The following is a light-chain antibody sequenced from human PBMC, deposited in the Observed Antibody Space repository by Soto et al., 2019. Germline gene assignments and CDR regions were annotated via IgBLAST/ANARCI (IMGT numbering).Light chain of an antibody. CDR2: GNT. CDR3: QSYDSSLSGLWV. Sequence: QSVLTQPPSVSGAPGQRVTISCTGSSSNIGAGFDVNWYQQLPGTAPKLLIYGNTKRPSGVPDRFSGSKSGTSASLAITGLQAEDEDDYYCQSYDSSLSGLWVFGGGTKVTVL. V-gene: IGLV1-40*01. J-gene: IGLJ3*02. CDR1: SSNIGAGFD.